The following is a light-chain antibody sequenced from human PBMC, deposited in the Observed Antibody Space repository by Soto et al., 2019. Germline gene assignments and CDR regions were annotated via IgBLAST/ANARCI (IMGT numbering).Light chain of an antibody. CDR3: HQRQSWPRT. Sequence: DIQMTQSPSSLSASVGDRVTITCRASQSISSYLNWYQQKPGKAPKLLIYAASSLQSGVPARFSGSGSGTDFTLTISSLAPEDFAIYYCHQRQSWPRTFGQGTKVDI. CDR2: AAS. CDR1: QSISSY. V-gene: IGKV1-39*01. J-gene: IGKJ1*01.